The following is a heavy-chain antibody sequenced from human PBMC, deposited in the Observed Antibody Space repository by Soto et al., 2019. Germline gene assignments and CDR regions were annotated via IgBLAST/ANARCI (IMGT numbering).Heavy chain of an antibody. Sequence: QVQLQESGPGLVKPSETLSLTCTVSGGSISTYYWSWIRHPPGKGLEWIGYIYYSGSTNYNPSLKSRVTISVDTSKNQFSLKLSSVTAADTAVYYCTRSRIAAADYGMDVWGQGTTVTVSS. CDR1: GGSISTYY. D-gene: IGHD6-13*01. V-gene: IGHV4-59*01. J-gene: IGHJ6*02. CDR3: TRSRIAAADYGMDV. CDR2: IYYSGST.